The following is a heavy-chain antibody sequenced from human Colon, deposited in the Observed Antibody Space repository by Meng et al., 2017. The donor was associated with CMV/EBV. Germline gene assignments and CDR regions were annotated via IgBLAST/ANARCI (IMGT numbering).Heavy chain of an antibody. CDR1: GITVISYY. D-gene: IGHD1-26*01. Sequence: GRSLRLSCAASGITVISYYMSWVRQAPGRGLEWVSVIYGGVRAYYADSVKGRFTISRDNSKNTVYLEMNSLTAEDTAVYYCARQGEWEVIESGGPFNYWGQGIQVTVSS. V-gene: IGHV3-66*02. CDR3: ARQGEWEVIESGGPFNY. J-gene: IGHJ4*02. CDR2: IYGGVRA.